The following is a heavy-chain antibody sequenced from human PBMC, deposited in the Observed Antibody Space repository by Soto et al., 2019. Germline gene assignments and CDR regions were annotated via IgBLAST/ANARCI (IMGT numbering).Heavy chain of an antibody. CDR3: ARRAETNGWNGFGADKYYFDF. J-gene: IGHJ4*02. CDR1: GYTSTSYD. CDR2: MNPNTGNS. Sequence: ASVKVSCKASGYTSTSYDIYWVRQATGQGLEWMGWMNPNTGNSGYAQKFQGRVTMTSDTSISTAHMELSSLRSEDTAVYYCARRAETNGWNGFGADKYYFDFWGQGTLVTAPQ. V-gene: IGHV1-8*01. D-gene: IGHD1-1*01.